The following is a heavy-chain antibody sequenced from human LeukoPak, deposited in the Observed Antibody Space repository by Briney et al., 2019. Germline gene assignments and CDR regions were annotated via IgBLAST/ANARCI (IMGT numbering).Heavy chain of an antibody. Sequence: ASVKVSCKASGYTFTSYGISWVRQAPGQGLEWTGWISAYTGSTNYAQKFQDRVTMTTDTSTTTAYMELRSLRSDDTAVYYCARDLPGYYDFWSGYPFDYWGQGTLVTVSS. D-gene: IGHD3-3*01. CDR2: ISAYTGST. V-gene: IGHV1-18*01. CDR3: ARDLPGYYDFWSGYPFDY. CDR1: GYTFTSYG. J-gene: IGHJ4*02.